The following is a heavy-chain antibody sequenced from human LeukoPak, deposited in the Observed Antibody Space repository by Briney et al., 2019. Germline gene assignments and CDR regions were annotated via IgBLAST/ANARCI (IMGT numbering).Heavy chain of an antibody. D-gene: IGHD2-2*01. CDR3: ARDRSSTSPNYGMDV. Sequence: SETLSLTCTVSGGSISSYYWRWIRQPPGKGLEWIGYIYYSGSTNYNPSLKSRVTISVDTSKNQFSLKLSSVTAADTAVYYCARDRSSTSPNYGMDVWGQGTTVTVSS. V-gene: IGHV4-59*01. J-gene: IGHJ6*02. CDR1: GGSISSYY. CDR2: IYYSGST.